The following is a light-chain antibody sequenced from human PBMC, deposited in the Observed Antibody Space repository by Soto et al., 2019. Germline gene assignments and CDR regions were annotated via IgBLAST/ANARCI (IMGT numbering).Light chain of an antibody. Sequence: DIQMTQSPSTLSASVGDRVTITCRASQSISDWLAWYQQKPGKAPKLIIYKASTLESGVPSRFSGSGSGTEFTLTISSLQPDDFATYYCQQYNSYPWTFGQGTKVDIK. CDR2: KAS. CDR1: QSISDW. V-gene: IGKV1-5*03. CDR3: QQYNSYPWT. J-gene: IGKJ1*01.